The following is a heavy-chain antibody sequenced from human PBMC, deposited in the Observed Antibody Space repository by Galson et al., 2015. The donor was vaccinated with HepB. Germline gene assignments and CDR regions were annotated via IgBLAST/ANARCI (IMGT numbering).Heavy chain of an antibody. D-gene: IGHD2-2*01. J-gene: IGHJ4*02. Sequence: SLRLSCAASGFTFSSYAVSWVRQAPGKGLDWVSAISGTGGRPYYADSVKGRFTIPRDSSKNTLYLQMNNLRAEDTAVYYCARVRASSDHRDFWGQGTLVTVSS. V-gene: IGHV3-23*01. CDR2: ISGTGGRP. CDR3: ARVRASSDHRDF. CDR1: GFTFSSYA.